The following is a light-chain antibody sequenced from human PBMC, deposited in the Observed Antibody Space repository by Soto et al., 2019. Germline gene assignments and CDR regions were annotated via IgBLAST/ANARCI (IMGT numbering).Light chain of an antibody. CDR3: SSYTTFNTLL. Sequence: QSALAQPASVSGSPGQSITISCTGTSSDIGHYDYVSWYRHHPGKAPKLLIYGVTNRPSGVSNRFSGSKSGNTASLTISGLQAEDEADYYCSSYTTFNTLLFGGGTKVTVL. CDR2: GVT. CDR1: SSDIGHYDY. V-gene: IGLV2-14*01. J-gene: IGLJ2*01.